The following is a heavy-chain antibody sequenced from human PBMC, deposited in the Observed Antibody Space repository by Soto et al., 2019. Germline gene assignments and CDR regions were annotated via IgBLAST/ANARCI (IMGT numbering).Heavy chain of an antibody. J-gene: IGHJ6*02. CDR1: GYTFTSYY. V-gene: IGHV1-46*01. Sequence: ASVKVSCKASGYTFTSYYMHWVRQAPGQGLEWMGIINPSGGSTSYAQKFQGRVTMTRDTSTSTVYMELSSLRSEDTAVYYCARVVEVGYSYDYYYGMDVWGQGTTVTVSS. CDR2: INPSGGST. D-gene: IGHD5-18*01. CDR3: ARVVEVGYSYDYYYGMDV.